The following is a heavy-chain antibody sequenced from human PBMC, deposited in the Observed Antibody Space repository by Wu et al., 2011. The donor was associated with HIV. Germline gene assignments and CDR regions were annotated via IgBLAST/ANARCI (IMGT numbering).Heavy chain of an antibody. CDR1: GYNFTGHY. CDR3: ARDPGIAATGMFG. CDR2: INPNSGGT. V-gene: IGHV1-2*02. D-gene: IGHD6-13*01. J-gene: IGHJ4*02. Sequence: QVQLVQSGAEVKKPGASVKVSCKASGYNFTGHYLHWVRQAPGQGLEWMGWINPNSGGTNYAQKFQGRATMTRDTSINTAYMDLSSLRSDDTAVYYCARDPGIAATGMFGWGQGTLVTVSS.